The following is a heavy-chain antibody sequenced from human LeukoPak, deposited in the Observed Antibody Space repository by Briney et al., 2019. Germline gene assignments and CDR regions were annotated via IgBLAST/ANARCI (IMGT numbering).Heavy chain of an antibody. Sequence: SETLSLTCTVSGGSISSYYWSWIRQPPGKGLEWIGYIYYSGSTNYNPSLKSRVTISVDTSKNQFSLKLSSVTAADTAVYYCARGLFYYGSGSYYGAFDIWGQGTMVTVSS. V-gene: IGHV4-59*12. CDR2: IYYSGST. J-gene: IGHJ3*02. CDR1: GGSISSYY. CDR3: ARGLFYYGSGSYYGAFDI. D-gene: IGHD3-10*01.